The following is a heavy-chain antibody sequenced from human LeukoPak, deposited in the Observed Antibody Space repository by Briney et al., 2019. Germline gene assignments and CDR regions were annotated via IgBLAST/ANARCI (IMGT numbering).Heavy chain of an antibody. J-gene: IGHJ4*02. CDR2: ISGSGGST. CDR3: AKAVTPDY. Sequence: TGGPVRLSCAASVFTFSSYAMSWVRHAPGKGLEWVSAISGSGGSTYYADSVKGRFTISRDNSKNTLYLQMNSLRAEDTAVYYCAKAVTPDYWGQGTLVTVSS. CDR1: VFTFSSYA. D-gene: IGHD2-21*02. V-gene: IGHV3-23*01.